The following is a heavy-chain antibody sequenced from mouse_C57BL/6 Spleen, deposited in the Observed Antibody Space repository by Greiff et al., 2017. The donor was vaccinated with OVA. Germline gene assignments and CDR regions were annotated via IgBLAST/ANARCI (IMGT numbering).Heavy chain of an antibody. V-gene: IGHV1-26*01. Sequence: VQLQQSGPELVKPGASVKISCKASGYTFTDYYMNWVKQSHGKSLEWIGDINPNNGGTSYNQKFKGKATLTVDKSSSTAYMELRSLTSEDSAVYYCARSGGYYVGFAYWGQGTLVTVSA. CDR3: ARSGGYYVGFAY. D-gene: IGHD2-3*01. CDR2: INPNNGGT. J-gene: IGHJ3*01. CDR1: GYTFTDYY.